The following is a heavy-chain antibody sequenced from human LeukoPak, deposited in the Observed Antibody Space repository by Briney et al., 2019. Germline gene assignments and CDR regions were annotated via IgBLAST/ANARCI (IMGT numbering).Heavy chain of an antibody. J-gene: IGHJ6*03. Sequence: SETLSLTCAVYGGSFSGYSWSWIRQPPGKGLEWIGEINHSGSTNYNPSLKSRVTISVDTSKNQFSLKLSSVTAADTAVYYCARAGYYYYYMDVWGKGTTVTVSS. CDR2: INHSGST. V-gene: IGHV4-34*01. CDR1: GGSFSGYS. CDR3: ARAGYYYYYMDV.